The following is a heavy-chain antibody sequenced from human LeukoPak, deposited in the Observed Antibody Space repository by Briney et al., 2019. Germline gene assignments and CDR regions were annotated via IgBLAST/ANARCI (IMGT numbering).Heavy chain of an antibody. CDR2: INPIFETA. CDR1: HGTFSNSG. D-gene: IGHD6-6*01. V-gene: IGHV1-69*05. J-gene: IGHJ6*03. Sequence: SVTVSCKDSHGTFSNSGISWVRQAPGHGLEWMGGINPIFETANYAQKFQGRVTITTEESTSTAYMELSGLRSEDTAVYYCARETLISSTSFYYYMDVWGEGTTVTVSS. CDR3: ARETLISSTSFYYYMDV.